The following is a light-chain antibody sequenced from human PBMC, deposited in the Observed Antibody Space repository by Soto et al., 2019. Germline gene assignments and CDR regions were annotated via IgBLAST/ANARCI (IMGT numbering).Light chain of an antibody. CDR1: QTISSW. V-gene: IGKV1-39*01. CDR2: AAS. J-gene: IGKJ1*01. CDR3: QQSYSTPQT. Sequence: EIHMTQSASSLSASVGYRVTIACRASQTISSWLAWFQQKPGKAPKLLIYAASSLQSGVPSRFSASGSGTNFNLTISSLQTEDFATYYCQQSYSTPQTFGQGTKVDIK.